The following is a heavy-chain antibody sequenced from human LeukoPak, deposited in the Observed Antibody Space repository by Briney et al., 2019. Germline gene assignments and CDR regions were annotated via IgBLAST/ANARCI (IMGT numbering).Heavy chain of an antibody. CDR2: INPSGGST. J-gene: IGHJ6*03. CDR3: AKDRDGDGWDYYYYMDV. CDR1: GYTFTSYY. D-gene: IGHD5-24*01. V-gene: IGHV1-46*01. Sequence: ASVKVSCKTSGYTFTSYYLHWVRQAPGQGLEWMGLINPSGGSTNYAQKFQGRVTMTRDTSTSTVYMEMSSLRSEDTAVYYCAKDRDGDGWDYYYYMDVWGKGTTVTISS.